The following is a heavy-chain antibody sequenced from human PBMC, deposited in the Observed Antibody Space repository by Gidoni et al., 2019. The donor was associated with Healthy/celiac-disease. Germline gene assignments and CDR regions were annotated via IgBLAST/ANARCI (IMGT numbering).Heavy chain of an antibody. J-gene: IGHJ3*02. D-gene: IGHD2-2*01. Sequence: EVQLVQSGAEVKKPGESLKISCKGSGYSFTTYWIGWVRQMPGKGLEWMGIIYPGDSETRYSPSFQGQVTISGDKSITTAFLQWSSLKASDTAMYYCARRSSSSPRGLGAFDIWGQGTMVTVSS. CDR1: GYSFTTYW. CDR2: IYPGDSET. CDR3: ARRSSSSPRGLGAFDI. V-gene: IGHV5-51*01.